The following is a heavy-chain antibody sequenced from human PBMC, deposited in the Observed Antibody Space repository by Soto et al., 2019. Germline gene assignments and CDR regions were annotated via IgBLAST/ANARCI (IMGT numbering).Heavy chain of an antibody. V-gene: IGHV4-61*01. J-gene: IGHJ5*02. CDR3: AREAAYFGWFDP. CDR1: GGSVSSGSYY. CDR2: IYYSGST. D-gene: IGHD6-25*01. Sequence: SETLSLTCTVSGGSVSSGSYYWSWIRQPPGKGLEWIGYIYYSGSTNYNPSLKSRVTISVDTSKNQFSLKLSSVTAADTAVYYCAREAAYFGWFDPWGQGTLVTVSS.